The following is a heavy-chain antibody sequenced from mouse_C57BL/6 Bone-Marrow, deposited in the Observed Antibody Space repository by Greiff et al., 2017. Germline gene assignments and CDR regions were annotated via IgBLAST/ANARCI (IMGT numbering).Heavy chain of an antibody. J-gene: IGHJ3*01. Sequence: QVQLQQSGAELARPGASVKLSCKASGYTFTSYGISWVKQRTGQGLEWIGEIYPRSGNTYYNEKFKGKATLTADKSSSTAYMELRRLTSEDSAVYFCASWGYNSNAWFDYWGQGTLVTVSA. V-gene: IGHV1-81*01. CDR3: ASWGYNSNAWFDY. D-gene: IGHD2-5*01. CDR1: GYTFTSYG. CDR2: IYPRSGNT.